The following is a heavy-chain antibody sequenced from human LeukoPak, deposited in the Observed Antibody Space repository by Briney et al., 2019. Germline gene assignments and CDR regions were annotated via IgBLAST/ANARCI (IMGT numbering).Heavy chain of an antibody. CDR3: ARDRNYVPDY. CDR1: GFTFSTYW. CDR2: IYSDGSGT. V-gene: IGHV3-74*01. D-gene: IGHD3-10*02. Sequence: SGGSLRLSCAASGFTFSTYWMHWVRQAPGKGLVWVSRIYSDGSGTIYADSVKGRFTISRDNAKNTLYLQMNSLRAEDTAVYYCARDRNYVPDYWGQGTLVTVS. J-gene: IGHJ4*02.